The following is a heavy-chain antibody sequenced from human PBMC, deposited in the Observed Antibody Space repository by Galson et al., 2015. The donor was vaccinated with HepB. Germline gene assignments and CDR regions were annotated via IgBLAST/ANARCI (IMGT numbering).Heavy chain of an antibody. Sequence: SLRLSCAASGFTFSNSAVGWVRQAPGRGLEWVSSISGSRGITHYADSVKGRLTMSRDSSKNTLYLQLDSLRAEDTAVYYCAIHLDWGTSSPSRFDYWGQGTLVAVSS. CDR3: AIHLDWGTSSPSRFDY. V-gene: IGHV3-23*01. CDR2: ISGSRGIT. D-gene: IGHD3-16*01. J-gene: IGHJ4*02. CDR1: GFTFSNSA.